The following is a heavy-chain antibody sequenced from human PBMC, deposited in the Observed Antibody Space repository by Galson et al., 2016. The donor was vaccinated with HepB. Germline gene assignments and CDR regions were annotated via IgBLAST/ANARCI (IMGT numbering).Heavy chain of an antibody. CDR2: IIPILDIA. CDR1: GGTFSNYA. CDR3: AGGLGSGWFGVLNY. J-gene: IGHJ4*02. D-gene: IGHD6-19*01. V-gene: IGHV1-69*04. Sequence: SVKVSCKASGGTFSNYAISWVRQAPGQGLEWVGRIIPILDIANYAQRFQGRVTITADKSTSTAYMELSSLRSEDTAVYYCAGGLGSGWFGVLNYLGQGTLIAVSS.